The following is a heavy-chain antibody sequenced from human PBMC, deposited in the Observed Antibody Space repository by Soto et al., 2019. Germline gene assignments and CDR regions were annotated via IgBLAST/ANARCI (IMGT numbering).Heavy chain of an antibody. J-gene: IGHJ3*02. CDR3: ARDSGPAGGGACDI. Sequence: EVQLLESGGGLVQPGGSLRLSCAASGFTFSTHAMIWVRQAPGKGLNWVSTVDVGGGSTYYTDSVKGLFTVARDNSNNTVNLPLSTLRAAVTAIYFCARDSGPAGGGACDILGQGTMVTVSS. CDR2: VDVGGGST. CDR1: GFTFSTHA. V-gene: IGHV3-23*01. D-gene: IGHD6-25*01.